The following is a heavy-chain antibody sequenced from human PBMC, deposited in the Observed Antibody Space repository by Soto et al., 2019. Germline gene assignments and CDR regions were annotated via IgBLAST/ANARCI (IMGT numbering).Heavy chain of an antibody. Sequence: ASVKVSCKAPGYTFTGYYMHWVRQAPGQGLEWMGWINPNSGGTNYAQKFQGRVTMTRDTSISTAYMELSRLRSDDTAVYYCARRAAADNKCFQHWGQGTLVTVSS. V-gene: IGHV1-2*02. J-gene: IGHJ1*01. D-gene: IGHD6-13*01. CDR1: GYTFTGYY. CDR3: ARRAAADNKCFQH. CDR2: INPNSGGT.